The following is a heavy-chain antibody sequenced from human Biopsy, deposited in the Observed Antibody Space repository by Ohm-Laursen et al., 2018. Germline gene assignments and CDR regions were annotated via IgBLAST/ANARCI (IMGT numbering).Heavy chain of an antibody. CDR1: EYTLTELP. D-gene: IGHD1-26*01. CDR2: FDPEHGET. J-gene: IGHJ4*02. V-gene: IGHV1-24*01. Sequence: GSSVKVSCKVSEYTLTELPMHWVRQAPGKELEWMGGFDPEHGETLYAQKFQGRVTMTEDTSTDTSYMELSSLTTEDTAIYYCARGPHSGSHSCFDYWGRGTLVTVSS. CDR3: ARGPHSGSHSCFDY.